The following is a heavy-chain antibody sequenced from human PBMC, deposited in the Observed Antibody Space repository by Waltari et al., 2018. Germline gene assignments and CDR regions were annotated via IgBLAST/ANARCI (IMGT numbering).Heavy chain of an antibody. CDR1: GDSISSNSVA. J-gene: IGHJ3*02. D-gene: IGHD2-21*01. CDR2: TYYRSKWFN. CDR3: TRGIHSSFDI. Sequence: QVQLQQSGPGLVKPSQTLSLTCAISGDSISSNSVAWNWIRQSPSRGLEWLGRTYYRSKWFNDYAVSVKSRITIKPDTSKNQFSLQLSSLTPEDTAVYYCTRGIHSSFDIWGQGTMVTVSS. V-gene: IGHV6-1*01.